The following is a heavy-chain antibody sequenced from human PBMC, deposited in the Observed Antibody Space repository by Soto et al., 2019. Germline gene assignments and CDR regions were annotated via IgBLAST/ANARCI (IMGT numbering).Heavy chain of an antibody. V-gene: IGHV4-59*01. D-gene: IGHD6-19*01. J-gene: IGHJ5*02. CDR2: IYYSGST. Sequence: PSETLSLTCTVSGGSISSYYWSWIRQPPGKGLEWIGYIYYSGSTNYNPSLKSRVTISVDTSKNQFSLKLSSVTAADTAVYYCAGSSGRLNWFDPWGQGTLVTVSS. CDR3: AGSSGRLNWFDP. CDR1: GGSISSYY.